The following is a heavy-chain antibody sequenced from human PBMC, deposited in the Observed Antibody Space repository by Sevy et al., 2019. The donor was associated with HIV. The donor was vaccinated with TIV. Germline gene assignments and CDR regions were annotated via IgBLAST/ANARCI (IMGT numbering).Heavy chain of an antibody. CDR3: SREGGSTGGYYHAMDV. J-gene: IGHJ6*02. D-gene: IGHD3-16*01. CDR1: GFTFSSYW. Sequence: GGSLRLSCAASGFTFSSYWMSWVRQAPGKGLEWVANIKQDGSEKYYVDSVKGRFTISRDNAKNSLYLQMNSLRAEDTAVYYCSREGGSTGGYYHAMDVWGQGTTVTVSS. CDR2: IKQDGSEK. V-gene: IGHV3-7*01.